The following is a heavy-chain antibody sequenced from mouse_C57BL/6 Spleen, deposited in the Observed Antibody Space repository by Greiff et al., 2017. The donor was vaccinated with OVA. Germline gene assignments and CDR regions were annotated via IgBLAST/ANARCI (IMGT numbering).Heavy chain of an antibody. D-gene: IGHD1-1*01. CDR2: IDPSDSYT. Sequence: QVQLQQSGAELVKPGASVKLSCKASGYTFTSYWMQWVKQRPGQGLEWIGEIDPSDSYTNYNQKFKGKATLTVDTSSSTAYMQLSSLTSEDSAVYYCASLYGSSYYYAMDYWGQGTSVTVSS. CDR1: GYTFTSYW. V-gene: IGHV1-50*01. CDR3: ASLYGSSYYYAMDY. J-gene: IGHJ4*01.